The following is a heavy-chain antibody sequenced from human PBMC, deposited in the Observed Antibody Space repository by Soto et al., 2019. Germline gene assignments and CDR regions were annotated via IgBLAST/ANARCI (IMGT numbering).Heavy chain of an antibody. J-gene: IGHJ4*02. Sequence: QVQLVESGGGVVQPGRSLRLSCAASGFTFSSYAMHWVRQAPGKGLEWVAVIWYDGSNKYYADSVKGRFTISGDNSKNRLYLQMNSLRAEDTAVYYCARDEDFYDSSGYRYWGQGTLVTVSS. CDR3: ARDEDFYDSSGYRY. V-gene: IGHV3-33*01. CDR1: GFTFSSYA. D-gene: IGHD3-22*01. CDR2: IWYDGSNK.